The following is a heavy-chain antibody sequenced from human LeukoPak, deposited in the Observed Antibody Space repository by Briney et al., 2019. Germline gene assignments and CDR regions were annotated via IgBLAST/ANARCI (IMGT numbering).Heavy chain of an antibody. CDR3: ARDGQAAAGIYYYYGMDV. CDR1: GYPFTSYG. D-gene: IGHD6-13*01. Sequence: ASVEVSCKASGYPFTSYGISWVRQAPGQGLEWMGWISAYNGNTNYAQKLQGRVTMTTDTSTSTAYMELRSLRSDDTAVYYCARDGQAAAGIYYYYGMDVWGQGTTVTVSS. V-gene: IGHV1-18*01. CDR2: ISAYNGNT. J-gene: IGHJ6*02.